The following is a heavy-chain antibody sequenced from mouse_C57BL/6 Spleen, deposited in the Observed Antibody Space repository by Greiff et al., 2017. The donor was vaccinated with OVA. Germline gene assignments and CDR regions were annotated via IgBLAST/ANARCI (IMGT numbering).Heavy chain of an antibody. D-gene: IGHD2-4*01. CDR3: AGYDYEEGFAY. CDR2: IYPGSGST. CDR1: GYTFTSYW. V-gene: IGHV1-55*01. J-gene: IGHJ3*01. Sequence: QVQLQQPGAELVKPGASVKMSCKASGYTFTSYWITWVKQRPGQGLEWIGDIYPGSGSTNYNEKFKSKATLTVDTSSSTAYMELNSLTSEDSAVYYCAGYDYEEGFAYWGQGTLVTVSA.